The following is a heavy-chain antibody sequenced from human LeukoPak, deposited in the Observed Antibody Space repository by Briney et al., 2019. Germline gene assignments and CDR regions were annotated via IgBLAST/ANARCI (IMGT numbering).Heavy chain of an antibody. CDR2: ITSSSSYI. V-gene: IGHV3-21*01. Sequence: PGGSLRLSCAASGFTVSSNYMSWVRQAPGKGLEWVSSITSSSSYIYYAVSVKGRFTISRDNAKNSLYLQMNSLRAEDTAVYYCARSPSIYYGSGSYYVLWGQGTLVTVSS. CDR1: GFTVSSNY. J-gene: IGHJ4*02. D-gene: IGHD3-10*01. CDR3: ARSPSIYYGSGSYYVL.